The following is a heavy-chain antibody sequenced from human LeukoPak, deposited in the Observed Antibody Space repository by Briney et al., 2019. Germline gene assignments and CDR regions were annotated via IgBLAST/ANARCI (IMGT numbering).Heavy chain of an antibody. CDR3: ARDPLGSYYPPDY. J-gene: IGHJ4*02. Sequence: GASVKVSCKASGYTFTSYGISWVRQAPGQGLEWMGWISAYNGNTNYAQKLQGRVTMTTDTSTSTARMELRSLRSDDTAVYYCARDPLGSYYPPDYWGQGTLVTVSS. CDR2: ISAYNGNT. D-gene: IGHD1-26*01. V-gene: IGHV1-18*01. CDR1: GYTFTSYG.